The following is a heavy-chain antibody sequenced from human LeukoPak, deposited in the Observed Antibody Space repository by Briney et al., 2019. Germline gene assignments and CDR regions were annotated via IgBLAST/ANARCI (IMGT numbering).Heavy chain of an antibody. CDR1: GDSISREGYY. V-gene: IGHV4-39*01. J-gene: IGHJ1*01. CDR3: VRQGALLLYISD. Sequence: PSETLSLTCTVSGDSISREGYYWGWIRQSPGRGLEWIGSHFYGGVAYYNRPLKGRVTISIDTPNNRFSLSLASVTAADTAVYFCVRQGALLLYISDRGPGTLVTVAS. CDR2: HFYGGVA. D-gene: IGHD3-10*01.